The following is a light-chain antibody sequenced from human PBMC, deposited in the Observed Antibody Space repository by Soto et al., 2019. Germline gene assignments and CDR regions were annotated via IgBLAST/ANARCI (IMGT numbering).Light chain of an antibody. CDR2: DVN. V-gene: IGLV2-11*01. Sequence: QSALTQPRSVSGSPGQSVTISCTGTSSDVGGYNYVSWYQQHPGKAPKLIISDVNKRPSGVPDRFSGSKSGNTASLTISGLQAEDEADYSCCSYAGSYTLVLGGGTKVTVL. CDR3: CSYAGSYTLV. J-gene: IGLJ3*02. CDR1: SSDVGGYNY.